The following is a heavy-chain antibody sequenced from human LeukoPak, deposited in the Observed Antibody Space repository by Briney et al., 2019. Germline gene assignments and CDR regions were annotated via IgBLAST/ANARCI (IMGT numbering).Heavy chain of an antibody. CDR2: ISSSSSYI. V-gene: IGHV3-21*01. Sequence: GGSLRLSCAASGFTFSNYGMHWVRQAPGKGLEWVSSISSSSSYIYYADSVKGRFTISRDNAKNSLYLQTNSLRAEDTAVYYCARTFLTYYYDSSGYYPWGQGTLVTVSS. J-gene: IGHJ5*02. CDR1: GFTFSNYG. CDR3: ARTFLTYYYDSSGYYP. D-gene: IGHD3-22*01.